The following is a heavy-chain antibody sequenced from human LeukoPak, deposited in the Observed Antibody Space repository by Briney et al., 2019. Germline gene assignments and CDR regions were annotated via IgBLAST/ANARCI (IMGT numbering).Heavy chain of an antibody. D-gene: IGHD6-6*01. J-gene: IGHJ4*02. V-gene: IGHV1-18*01. CDR2: ISAYNGNT. Sequence: VASVKVSCKASGGTFSSYAISWVRQAPGQGLEWMGWISAYNGNTNYAQKLQGRVTMTTDTSTSTAYMELRSLRSDDTAVYYCARVDSSSPMGDYWGQGTLVTVSS. CDR1: GGTFSSYA. CDR3: ARVDSSSPMGDY.